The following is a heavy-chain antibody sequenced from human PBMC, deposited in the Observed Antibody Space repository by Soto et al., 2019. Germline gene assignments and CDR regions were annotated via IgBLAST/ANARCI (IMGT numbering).Heavy chain of an antibody. CDR3: ARGAVVSGRVIY. D-gene: IGHD2-15*01. V-gene: IGHV1-2*02. CDR1: GYTFTGYY. Sequence: ASVKVSCKASGYTFTGYYMHWVLQAPGQGLEWMGWINPNSGGTNYAQKFQGRVTMTRDTSISTAYMELSRLRSDDTAVYYCARGAVVSGRVIYWGQGTLVTVSS. J-gene: IGHJ4*02. CDR2: INPNSGGT.